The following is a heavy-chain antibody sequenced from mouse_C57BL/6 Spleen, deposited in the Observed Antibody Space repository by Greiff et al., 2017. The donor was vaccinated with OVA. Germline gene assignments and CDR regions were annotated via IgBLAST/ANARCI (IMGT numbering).Heavy chain of an antibody. D-gene: IGHD1-1*01. CDR2: IRSKSSNYAT. V-gene: IGHV10-3*01. Sequence: VQLKESGGGLVQPKGSLKLSCAASGFTFNTYAMHWVRQAPGKGLEWVARIRSKSSNYATYYADSVKDRFTISRDDSQSMLYLQMNNLKTEDTAMYYCVRDPSYYYGSSHYYAMDYWGQGTSVTVSS. CDR1: GFTFNTYA. J-gene: IGHJ4*01. CDR3: VRDPSYYYGSSHYYAMDY.